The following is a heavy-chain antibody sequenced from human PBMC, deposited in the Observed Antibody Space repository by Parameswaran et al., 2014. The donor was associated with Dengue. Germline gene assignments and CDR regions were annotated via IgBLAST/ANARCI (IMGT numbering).Heavy chain of an antibody. Sequence: VRQAPGKGLEWVSYISGSGNTIYYADSVKGRFSISRDNAKNSLYLQLNSLRADDTAFYFCARGGLSQSHWGQGTLVTVSS. CDR2: ISGSGNTI. CDR3: ARGGLSQSH. J-gene: IGHJ4*02. D-gene: IGHD3-16*02. V-gene: IGHV3-48*03.